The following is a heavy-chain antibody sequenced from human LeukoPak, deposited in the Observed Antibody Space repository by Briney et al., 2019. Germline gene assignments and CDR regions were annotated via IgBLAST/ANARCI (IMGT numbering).Heavy chain of an antibody. D-gene: IGHD2-15*01. V-gene: IGHV4-59*02. Sequence: ASETLSLTCTVSGGSVSSHYWSWIRQPPGKGLEWIGYIYYSRSTIYSPSLQGRVTIKIDTSKSQFSLNLSSVTAADTAVYYCARSGEGGAYWGQGTLVTVSS. CDR3: ARSGEGGAY. J-gene: IGHJ4*02. CDR1: GGSVSSHY. CDR2: IYYSRST.